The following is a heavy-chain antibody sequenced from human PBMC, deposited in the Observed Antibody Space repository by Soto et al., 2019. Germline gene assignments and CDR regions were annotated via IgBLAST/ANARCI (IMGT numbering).Heavy chain of an antibody. J-gene: IGHJ4*02. CDR2: IKSKTDGGTT. CDR3: TTGTAAAGWGDD. Sequence: EVQLVESGGGLVKPGGSLRLSCAASGFTFSNAWMSWVRQAPGKGLEWVGRIKSKTDGGTTDYAAPVKGRFTISRDDSKNTLYLQMNSLKTEDTAVYYCTTGTAAAGWGDDWGQGTLVTVSS. D-gene: IGHD6-13*01. CDR1: GFTFSNAW. V-gene: IGHV3-15*01.